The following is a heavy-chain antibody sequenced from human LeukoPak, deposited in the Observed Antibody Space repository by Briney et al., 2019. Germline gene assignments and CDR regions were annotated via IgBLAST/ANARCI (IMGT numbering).Heavy chain of an antibody. V-gene: IGHV3-23*01. J-gene: IGHJ6*02. CDR2: ITTSDGNT. D-gene: IGHD1-14*01. CDR1: GFTFSSYT. Sequence: AGGSLRLSCAASGFTFSSYTMSWVRQAPGKGLEWVSTITTSDGNTYYADSVKGRFTVSRDNSKNTLFLQMNSLRAEDTAVYYCAKVSGGGLYYDGMDVWGQGTTVTVSS. CDR3: AKVSGGGLYYDGMDV.